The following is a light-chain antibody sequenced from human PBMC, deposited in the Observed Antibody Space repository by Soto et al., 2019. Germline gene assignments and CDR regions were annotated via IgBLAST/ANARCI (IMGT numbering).Light chain of an antibody. J-gene: IGKJ2*01. CDR1: QGISTY. Sequence: DIKLTKSPSFLSASVGDRVTITCRASQGISTYLAWYLQRPGKAPKLLIYGASTLQSGVPSRFSGSRSGTEFNLTISSLQPEDFGTYYCQQLNSVWYACGQGTKLEIK. CDR2: GAS. CDR3: QQLNSVWYA. V-gene: IGKV1-9*01.